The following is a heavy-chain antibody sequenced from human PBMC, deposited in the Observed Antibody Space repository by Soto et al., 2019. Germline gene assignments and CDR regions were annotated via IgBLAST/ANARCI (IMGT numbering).Heavy chain of an antibody. CDR2: ISGSGGST. CDR1: GFTFSSYA. CDR3: ARRSSSWYFDY. J-gene: IGHJ4*02. D-gene: IGHD6-13*01. V-gene: IGHV3-23*01. Sequence: GGSLRLSCAASGFTFSSYAMSGVRQAPGKGLEWVSAISGSGGSTYYADSVKGRFTISRDNSKNTLYLQMNSLRAEDTAVYYCARRSSSWYFDYWGQGTLVTVSS.